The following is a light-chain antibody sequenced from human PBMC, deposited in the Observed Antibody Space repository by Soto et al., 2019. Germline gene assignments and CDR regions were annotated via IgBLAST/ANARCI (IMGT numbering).Light chain of an antibody. CDR3: QQYNNWPRT. CDR1: QSVGSN. J-gene: IGKJ4*01. Sequence: EIVMTQSPATLSVSPGERATLSCRASQSVGSNLAWYQQKPGQAPRLLIYGASTRATGFPARFSGSASGTEFTLTISSLQSEDFAVYYCQQYNNWPRTFGGGTKVEIK. V-gene: IGKV3-15*01. CDR2: GAS.